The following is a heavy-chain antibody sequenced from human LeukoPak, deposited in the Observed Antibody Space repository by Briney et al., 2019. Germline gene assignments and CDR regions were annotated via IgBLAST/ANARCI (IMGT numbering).Heavy chain of an antibody. J-gene: IGHJ3*02. CDR3: ARRDFDWRGEYAFDI. Sequence: SETLSLTCAVYGGSFSDHYWIWIRQPPGKGLEWIGEIDHSGSTNYNPSLKSRVTISVDTSKNQFPLKLSSVTAADTAVYYCARRDFDWRGEYAFDIWGQGTMVTVSS. CDR2: IDHSGST. CDR1: GGSFSDHY. D-gene: IGHD3-9*01. V-gene: IGHV4-34*01.